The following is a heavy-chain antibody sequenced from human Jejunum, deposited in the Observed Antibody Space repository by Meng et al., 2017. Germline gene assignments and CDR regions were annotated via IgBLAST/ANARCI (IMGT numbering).Heavy chain of an antibody. CDR3: ARARDYYVSSGYYHDY. J-gene: IGHJ4*02. D-gene: IGHD3-22*01. CDR1: GGSISGNSYY. Sequence: GSLRLSCSVSGGSISGNSYYWGWIRQPPGKGLEWIGSIYYSGNTYYNPSLKSRVTMSVDTSKNQFSLKLSSVTAADTAVYYCARARDYYVSSGYYHDYWGQGTLVNVSS. CDR2: IYYSGNT. V-gene: IGHV4-39*07.